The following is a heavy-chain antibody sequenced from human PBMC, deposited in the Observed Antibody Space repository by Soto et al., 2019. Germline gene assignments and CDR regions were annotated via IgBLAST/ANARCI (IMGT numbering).Heavy chain of an antibody. Sequence: SVKVSCKASGGTFSSYAISWVRQAPGQGLEWMGGIIPIFGTANYAQKFQGRVTITADESTSTAYMELSSLRSEDTAVYYCARGGDIVLMVYAPRSWFDPWGQGTLVTVSS. V-gene: IGHV1-69*13. CDR2: IIPIFGTA. CDR1: GGTFSSYA. D-gene: IGHD2-8*01. CDR3: ARGGDIVLMVYAPRSWFDP. J-gene: IGHJ5*02.